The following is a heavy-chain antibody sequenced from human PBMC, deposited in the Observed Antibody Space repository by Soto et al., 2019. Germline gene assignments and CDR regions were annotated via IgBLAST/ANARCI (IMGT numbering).Heavy chain of an antibody. D-gene: IGHD1-26*01. V-gene: IGHV3-23*01. CDR2: ISGSGGST. Sequence: PWGSLRLSCAASGFTFISYAITFFRHAPGKWLEWVSAISGSGGSTYYADSVKGQFTISRDNSKNTLYLQMNSLRAEDTAVYYWAKGLYSGSYFDYWGQGTLVTVSS. CDR3: AKGLYSGSYFDY. J-gene: IGHJ4*02. CDR1: GFTFISYA.